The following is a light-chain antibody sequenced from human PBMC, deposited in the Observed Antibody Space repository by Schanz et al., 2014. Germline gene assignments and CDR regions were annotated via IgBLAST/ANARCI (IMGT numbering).Light chain of an antibody. J-gene: IGLJ2*01. CDR1: SSDIGGYNS. V-gene: IGLV2-8*01. CDR3: SSYAGSNNRVV. Sequence: QSALTQPASVSGSPGQSITISCTGSSSDIGGYNSVSWYQQFPGKAPKLMIYDVSKRPSGVPDRFSGSKSGNTASLTISGLQAEDEADYYCSSYAGSNNRVVFGGGTKLTVL. CDR2: DVS.